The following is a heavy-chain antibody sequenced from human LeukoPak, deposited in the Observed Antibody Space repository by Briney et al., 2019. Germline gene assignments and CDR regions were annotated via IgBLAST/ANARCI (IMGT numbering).Heavy chain of an antibody. D-gene: IGHD3-10*02. CDR1: GFTVSNMY. V-gene: IGHV3-53*05. CDR3: AELGITMIGGV. CDR2: IYGDGRT. Sequence: GGSLRLSCAASGFTVSNMYMTWVRQAPGKGLEWVSLIYGDGRTSYADSVKGRFTISKDNSKNTLYLQMNSLRPEDTAVYYCAELGITMIGGVWGKGTTVTISS. J-gene: IGHJ6*04.